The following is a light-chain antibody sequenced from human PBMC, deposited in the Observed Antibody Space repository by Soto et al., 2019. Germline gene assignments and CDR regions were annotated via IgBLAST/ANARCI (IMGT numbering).Light chain of an antibody. CDR2: DAS. Sequence: EVVMTQSPASLSVSPGERVTLSCRASQSISFNLAWYQQKPGQAPRLLIYDASNRATGIPDRFSGSGSGTDFTLTISRLEPEDFAVYYCQQYGSSPRITFGQGTRLE. J-gene: IGKJ5*01. CDR1: QSISFN. V-gene: IGKV3-20*01. CDR3: QQYGSSPRIT.